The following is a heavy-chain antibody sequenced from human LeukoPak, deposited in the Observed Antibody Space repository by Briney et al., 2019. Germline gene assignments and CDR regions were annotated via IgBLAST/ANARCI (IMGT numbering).Heavy chain of an antibody. Sequence: GGSLRLSCADSGFTFSTYSMNCVRQAPGKGLEWVSSISSGSSHIFYADPVKGRFTISRDNAKNSLYLQMNSLRAEDTAVYYCARGGTGATRDDTFDIWGQGTMVTVSS. CDR1: GFTFSTYS. D-gene: IGHD1-7*01. CDR2: ISSGSSHI. CDR3: ARGGTGATRDDTFDI. V-gene: IGHV3-21*01. J-gene: IGHJ3*02.